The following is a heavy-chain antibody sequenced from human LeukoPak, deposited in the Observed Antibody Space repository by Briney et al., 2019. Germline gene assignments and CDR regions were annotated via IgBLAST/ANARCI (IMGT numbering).Heavy chain of an antibody. CDR2: IYYSGST. D-gene: IGHD3-22*01. CDR1: GGSVSSGSYY. V-gene: IGHV4-61*01. Sequence: SETLSLTCTVSGGSVSSGSYYWGWIRQPPGKGLEWIGYIYYSGSTNYNPSLKSRVTISVDTSKNQFSLKLSSVTAADTAVYYCARGYYDSSGYPDTFDIWGQGTMVTVSS. J-gene: IGHJ3*02. CDR3: ARGYYDSSGYPDTFDI.